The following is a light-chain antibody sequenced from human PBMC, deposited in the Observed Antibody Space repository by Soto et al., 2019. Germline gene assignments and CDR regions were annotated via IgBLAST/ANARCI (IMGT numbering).Light chain of an antibody. V-gene: IGKV1-33*01. J-gene: IGKJ3*01. CDR1: QDISNY. CDR2: DAS. CDR3: QQDDNLEV. Sequence: DIQMTQSPSSLSASVGDRVTITCQASQDISNYLNWYQQKPGKAPKLLIYDASNLETGAPSRFSGSGSGTDFTLPISDVQPEYIATYYFQQDDNLEVFGHGTKVDIK.